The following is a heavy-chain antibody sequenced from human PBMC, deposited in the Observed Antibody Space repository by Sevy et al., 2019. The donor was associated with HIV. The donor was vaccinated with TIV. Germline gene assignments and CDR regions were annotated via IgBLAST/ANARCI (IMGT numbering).Heavy chain of an antibody. CDR2: IYRSGST. D-gene: IGHD3-10*01. CDR3: ARGAYGSGSYYNIDY. CDR1: GGSISSSNW. Sequence: SETLSLTCAVSGGSISSSNWWSWVRQPPGKGLEWIGEIYRSGSTNYNPSLKSRVTISVDKPKNQFSLKLSSVTAADTAVYYCARGAYGSGSYYNIDYWGQGTLVTVSS. J-gene: IGHJ4*02. V-gene: IGHV4-4*02.